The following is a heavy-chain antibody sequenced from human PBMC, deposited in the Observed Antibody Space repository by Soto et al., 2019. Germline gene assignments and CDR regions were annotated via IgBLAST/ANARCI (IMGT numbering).Heavy chain of an antibody. CDR2: IYYSGST. Sequence: QVQLQESGPGLVKPSPTLSLTCTVSGGSISSGGYYWSWIRQHPGKGLEWIGYIYYSGSTYYNPSLKSRVTISVDTSKNQFSLKLSSVTAADTAVYYCARDGLELNYYYYGMDVWGQGTTVTVSS. CDR3: ARDGLELNYYYYGMDV. D-gene: IGHD1-7*01. CDR1: GGSISSGGYY. J-gene: IGHJ6*02. V-gene: IGHV4-31*03.